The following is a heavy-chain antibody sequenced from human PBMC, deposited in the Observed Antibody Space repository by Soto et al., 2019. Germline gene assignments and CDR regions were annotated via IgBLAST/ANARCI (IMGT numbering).Heavy chain of an antibody. D-gene: IGHD2-2*01. CDR1: GGSISSYY. J-gene: IGHJ4*02. CDR2: IYYSGST. CDR3: ARQSCSSTSCYDGDFDY. Sequence: SETLSLTCTVSGGSISSYYWSWIRQPPGKGLEWIGYIYYSGSTSYNPSLKSRVTISVDTSKNQFSLKLSSVTAADTAVYYCARQSCSSTSCYDGDFDYWGQGTLVTVSS. V-gene: IGHV4-59*08.